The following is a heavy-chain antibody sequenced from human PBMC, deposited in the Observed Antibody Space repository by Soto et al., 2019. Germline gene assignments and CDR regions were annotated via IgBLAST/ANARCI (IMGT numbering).Heavy chain of an antibody. V-gene: IGHV3-23*01. J-gene: IGHJ4*02. CDR1: GFTFSSYA. Sequence: EVQLLESGGGLVQPGGSLRLSCAASGFTFSSYAMSWVRQAPGKGLEWVSAISGSGGSTYYADSVKGRFTISRDNSKNTLYLQMNSLRAEDMAVYYCAKSGGYNYGYQETDYWGQGTLVTVSS. CDR2: ISGSGGST. D-gene: IGHD5-18*01. CDR3: AKSGGYNYGYQETDY.